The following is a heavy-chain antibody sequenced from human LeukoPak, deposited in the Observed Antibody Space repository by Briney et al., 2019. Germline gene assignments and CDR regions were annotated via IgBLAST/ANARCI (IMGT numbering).Heavy chain of an antibody. J-gene: IGHJ4*02. CDR1: GFTVSSNY. V-gene: IGHV3-33*08. Sequence: GGSLRLSCAASGFTVSSNYMSWVRQAPGKGLEWVAVIWYDGSNKYYADSVKGRFTISRDNSKNTLYLQMNSLRAEDTAVYYCARENRHLGYCSSTSCHDIDYWGQGTLVTASS. CDR2: IWYDGSNK. D-gene: IGHD2-2*01. CDR3: ARENRHLGYCSSTSCHDIDY.